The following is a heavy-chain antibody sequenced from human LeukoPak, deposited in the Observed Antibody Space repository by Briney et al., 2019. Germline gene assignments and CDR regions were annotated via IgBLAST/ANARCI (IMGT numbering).Heavy chain of an antibody. CDR1: GFTFSSYA. V-gene: IGHV3-30*04. J-gene: IGHJ4*02. Sequence: PGGSLRLSCAASGFTFSSYAMHWVRQAPGKGLEWVAVISYDGSNKYYADSVKGRFTISRDNSKNTLYLQMNSLRAEDTAVYYCARDLVGATDNDYWGQGTLVTVSS. CDR3: ARDLVGATDNDY. CDR2: ISYDGSNK. D-gene: IGHD1-26*01.